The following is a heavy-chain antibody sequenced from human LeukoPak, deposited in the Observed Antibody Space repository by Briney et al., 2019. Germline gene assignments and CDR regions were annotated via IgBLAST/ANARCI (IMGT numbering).Heavy chain of an antibody. V-gene: IGHV3-23*01. D-gene: IGHD4-17*01. CDR3: AKVTGWGDYGDYNFDY. Sequence: GGSLRLSCAASGLIFSTSAMSWVRQAPGKGLEWVSAISGSGGSTYYADSVKGRFTISRDNSKNTLYLQMNSLRAEDTAVYYCAKVTGWGDYGDYNFDYWGQGTLVTVSS. CDR1: GLIFSTSA. CDR2: ISGSGGST. J-gene: IGHJ4*02.